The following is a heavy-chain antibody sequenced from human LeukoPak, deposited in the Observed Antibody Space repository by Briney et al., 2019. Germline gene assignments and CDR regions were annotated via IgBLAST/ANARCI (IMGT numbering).Heavy chain of an antibody. D-gene: IGHD2-15*01. CDR2: IYYTGST. CDR1: GGSISYYY. CDR3: TRGGTDNDIVSFDP. Sequence: SETLSLTCTVSGGSISYYYWTWIRQSPGKGLEWIGQIYYTGSTYYNPSLKRRVTISVDTSRNQFSLNLTSVTAADTAVYYCTRGGTDNDIVSFDPWGQGTLVTVSS. J-gene: IGHJ5*02. V-gene: IGHV4-59*01.